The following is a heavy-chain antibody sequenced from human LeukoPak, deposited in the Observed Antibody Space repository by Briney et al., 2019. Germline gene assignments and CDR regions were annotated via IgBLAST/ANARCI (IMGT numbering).Heavy chain of an antibody. V-gene: IGHV3-23*01. J-gene: IGHJ4*02. Sequence: GGSLRLSCAASGFTFSSYSMNWVRQAPGKGLEWVSAISGSGGSTYYADSVKGRFTISRDNSKKTLYLQMNSLRAEDTAVYYCAKAASGWHPLGFDYWGQGTLVTVSS. CDR1: GFTFSSYS. D-gene: IGHD6-19*01. CDR2: ISGSGGST. CDR3: AKAASGWHPLGFDY.